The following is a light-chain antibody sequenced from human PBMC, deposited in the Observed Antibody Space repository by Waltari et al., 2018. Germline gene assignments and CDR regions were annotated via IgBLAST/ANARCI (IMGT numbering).Light chain of an antibody. CDR3: QHHVRLPAT. V-gene: IGKV3-20*01. Sequence: IVLTQSPGTLSLSPGRRATLSCRASQNIGNYLAWYQQKPGQAPRLLIYGASSRAAGIPDRFSGSGSGADVSLTISRLEPEDFAVYYCQHHVRLPATFGQGTKV. J-gene: IGKJ1*01. CDR1: QNIGNY. CDR2: GAS.